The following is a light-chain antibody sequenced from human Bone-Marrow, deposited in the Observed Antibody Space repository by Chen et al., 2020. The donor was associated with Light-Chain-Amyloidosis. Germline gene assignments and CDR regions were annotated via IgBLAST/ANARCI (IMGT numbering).Light chain of an antibody. J-gene: IGKJ4*01. V-gene: IGKV3-20*01. CDR1: QSVTNNY. Sequence: EIVLTQSPGTMSLSPGERDTLSCRASQSVTNNYLAWYQQKPGQAPRLLIYSASYRATGIADRFSGSGSGTDFTLTINSLEPGDFAVFYCQQYGSSPLTFGGGTKVEIK. CDR2: SAS. CDR3: QQYGSSPLT.